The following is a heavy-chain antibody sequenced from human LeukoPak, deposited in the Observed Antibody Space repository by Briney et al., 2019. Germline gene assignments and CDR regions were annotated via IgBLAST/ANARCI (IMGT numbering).Heavy chain of an antibody. D-gene: IGHD3-10*01. CDR1: GGSFSGYY. Sequence: SETLSLTCAVYGGSFSGYYWSWIRQPPGKGLEWIGYIYYSGSTNYNPSLKSRVTISVDTSKNQFSLKLSSVTAADTAVYYCARLFMVRGVIITPFDYWGQGTLVTVSS. J-gene: IGHJ4*02. CDR2: IYYSGST. CDR3: ARLFMVRGVIITPFDY. V-gene: IGHV4-59*12.